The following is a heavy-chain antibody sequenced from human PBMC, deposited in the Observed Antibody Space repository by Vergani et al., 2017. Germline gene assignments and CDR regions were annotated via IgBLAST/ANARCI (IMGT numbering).Heavy chain of an antibody. CDR1: GFTFGDYA. CDR2: ISYDGSNK. V-gene: IGHV3-30*04. CDR3: AKDHLVAHDDYYYGMDV. D-gene: IGHD5-12*01. Sequence: VQLVESGGGLVKPGRSLRLSCTASGFTFGDYAMSWFRQAPGKGLEWVAVISYDGSNKYYADSVKGRFTISRDNSKNTLYLQMNSLRAEDTAVYYCAKDHLVAHDDYYYGMDVWGQGTTVTVSS. J-gene: IGHJ6*02.